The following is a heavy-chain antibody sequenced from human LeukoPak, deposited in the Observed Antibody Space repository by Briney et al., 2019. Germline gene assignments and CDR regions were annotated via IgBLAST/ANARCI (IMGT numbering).Heavy chain of an antibody. CDR1: GFTFSSYA. CDR2: ISGSGGST. CDR3: AKAGGGYCSSTSCYLDWFDP. J-gene: IGHJ5*02. V-gene: IGHV3-23*01. D-gene: IGHD2-2*03. Sequence: GGSLRLSCAASGFTFSSYAMSWVRQAPGKGLEWVSAISGSGGSTYYADSVKGQFTISRDNSKNTLYLQMNSLRAEDTAVYYCAKAGGGYCSSTSCYLDWFDPWGQGTLVTVSS.